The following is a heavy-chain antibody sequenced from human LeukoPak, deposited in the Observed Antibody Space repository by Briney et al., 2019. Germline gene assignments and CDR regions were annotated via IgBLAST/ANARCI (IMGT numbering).Heavy chain of an antibody. V-gene: IGHV1-24*01. D-gene: IGHD2-2*01. CDR3: ATDEIVVVPAAFDI. J-gene: IGHJ3*02. Sequence: ASVKVSCKVSGYTLTELSMHWVRQAPGKGLGWMGGFDPEDGETIYAQKFQGRVTMTEDTSTDTAYMELSSLRSEDTAVYYCATDEIVVVPAAFDIWGQGTMVTVSS. CDR1: GYTLTELS. CDR2: FDPEDGET.